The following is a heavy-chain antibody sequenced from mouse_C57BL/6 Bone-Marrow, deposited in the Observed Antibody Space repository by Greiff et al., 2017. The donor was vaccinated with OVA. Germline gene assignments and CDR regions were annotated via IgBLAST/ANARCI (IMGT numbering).Heavy chain of an antibody. J-gene: IGHJ1*03. CDR3: ASYDGYYNWYFDV. Sequence: VQLQQSGPELVKPGASVKLSCKASGYTFTSYWMHWVKQRPGRGLEWIGRIDPNSGGTKYNEKFKSKATLTVDKPSSTAYMQLSSLTSEDSAVYYCASYDGYYNWYFDVWGTGTTVTVSS. CDR1: GYTFTSYW. CDR2: IDPNSGGT. V-gene: IGHV1-72*01. D-gene: IGHD2-3*01.